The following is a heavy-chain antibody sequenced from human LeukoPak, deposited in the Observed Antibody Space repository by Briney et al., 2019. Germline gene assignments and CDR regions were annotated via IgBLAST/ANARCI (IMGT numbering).Heavy chain of an antibody. V-gene: IGHV1-3*01. CDR1: GYTFTSYA. D-gene: IGHD5-24*01. CDR3: ARDKGWLQVEYHMDV. Sequence: GASVKVSCKASGYTFTSYAMHWVRQAPGQRLEWMGWINAGNGNTKYSQKFQGRVTITRDTSASTAYMELSSLRSEDTAVYYCARDKGWLQVEYHMDVWGKGTTVTVSS. CDR2: INAGNGNT. J-gene: IGHJ6*03.